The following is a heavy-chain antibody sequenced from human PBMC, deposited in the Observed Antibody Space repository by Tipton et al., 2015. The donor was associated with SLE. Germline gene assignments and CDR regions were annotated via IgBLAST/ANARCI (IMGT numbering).Heavy chain of an antibody. CDR3: VKSVVVVSPRDYYYYMDV. CDR1: GYSIRNGYY. Sequence: TLSLTCNVSGYSIRNGYYWGWIRQAPGKGLEWTGTIHHSGITYYNPSLKSRVTISVDTSKNQFSLKLRSVTAADTGVYYCVKSVVVVSPRDYYYYMDVWGKGTTVTVSS. V-gene: IGHV4-38-2*02. CDR2: IHHSGIT. J-gene: IGHJ6*03. D-gene: IGHD2-15*01.